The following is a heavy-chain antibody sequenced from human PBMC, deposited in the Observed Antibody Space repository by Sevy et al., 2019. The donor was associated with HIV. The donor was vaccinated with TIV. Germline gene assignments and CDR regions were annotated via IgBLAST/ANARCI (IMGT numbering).Heavy chain of an antibody. D-gene: IGHD3-10*01. CDR1: GFTFSSYA. Sequence: GGSLRLSCAASGFTFSSYAMSWVRQAPGKGLEWVSAISGSGGSTYYADSVKGRFTISRDNSKNTLYLQMNSLRAEDTAVYYCSVSPEGYYGSGDAFDIWGQGTMVTV. CDR2: ISGSGGST. J-gene: IGHJ3*02. CDR3: SVSPEGYYGSGDAFDI. V-gene: IGHV3-23*01.